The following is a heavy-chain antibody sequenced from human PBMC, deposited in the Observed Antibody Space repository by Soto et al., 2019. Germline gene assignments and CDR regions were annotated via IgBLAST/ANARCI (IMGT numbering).Heavy chain of an antibody. J-gene: IGHJ4*02. CDR2: IYYSGST. V-gene: IGHV4-31*03. D-gene: IGHD3-3*01. CDR1: GGSISSGGYY. Sequence: SETLSLTCTVSGGSISSGGYYWSWIRQHPGKGLEWIGYIYYSGSTYYNPSLKSRVTISVDTSKNQFSLYLEMNSLKPEDTAVYYCAKDLALGFWSGNYYFDHWGQGTLVTVSS. CDR3: AKDLALGFWSGNYYFDH.